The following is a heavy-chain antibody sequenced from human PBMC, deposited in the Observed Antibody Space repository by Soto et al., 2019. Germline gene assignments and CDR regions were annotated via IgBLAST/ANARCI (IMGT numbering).Heavy chain of an antibody. CDR2: ISGSGGNT. CDR3: ARDNAWLFLYWLPRGWCDL. CDR1: GFTFSSYA. J-gene: IGHJ5*02. Sequence: GGYLRLACAAYGFTFSSYAMSWVRQAPGKGLEWVSAISGSGGNTYYADSVKGRFTISRDNSKNTLYLQMNSLRAEDTAVYYCARDNAWLFLYWLPRGWCDLWGQGTLVTVSS. V-gene: IGHV3-23*01. D-gene: IGHD3-3*01.